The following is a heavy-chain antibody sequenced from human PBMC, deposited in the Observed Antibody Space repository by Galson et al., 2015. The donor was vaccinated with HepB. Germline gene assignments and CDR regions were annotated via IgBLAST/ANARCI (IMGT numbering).Heavy chain of an antibody. Sequence: SLRLSCAASGFTFSSYAMHWVRQAPGKGLEWVAVISYDGSNKYYADSVKGRFTISRDNSKNTLYLQMNSLRAEDTAVYYCASAGVLPRYTMIVVVSDAFDIWGQGTMVTVSS. CDR3: ASAGVLPRYTMIVVVSDAFDI. V-gene: IGHV3-30-3*01. CDR2: ISYDGSNK. D-gene: IGHD3-22*01. J-gene: IGHJ3*02. CDR1: GFTFSSYA.